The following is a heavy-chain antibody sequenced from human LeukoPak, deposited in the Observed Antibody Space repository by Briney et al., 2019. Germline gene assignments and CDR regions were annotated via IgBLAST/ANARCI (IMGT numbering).Heavy chain of an antibody. CDR1: GYTFTGYY. D-gene: IGHD1/OR15-1a*01. CDR2: INPNSGGT. J-gene: IGHJ5*02. CDR3: ARDLEQRVHWFDP. V-gene: IGHV1-2*02. Sequence: GASVKVSCKASGYTFTGYYMYWVRQAPGQGLEWMGWINPNSGGTNYAQKFQGRVTMTRDTSISTAYMELSRLRSDDTAVYYCARDLEQRVHWFDPWGQGTLVTVSS.